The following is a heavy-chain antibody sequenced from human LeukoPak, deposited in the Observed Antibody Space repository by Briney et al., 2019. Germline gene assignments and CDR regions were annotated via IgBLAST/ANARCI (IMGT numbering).Heavy chain of an antibody. D-gene: IGHD1-14*01. CDR3: ARSPPDRASGLFDY. CDR1: GFTFDDYA. CDR2: ISWNSGTK. Sequence: GRSLRLSCAASGFTFDDYAMHWVRQAPGKGLEWVSGISWNSGTKGYADSVKGRFTISRDNAKNSLYLQMNSLRGEDAALYYCARSPPDRASGLFDYWGQGTLVTVSS. J-gene: IGHJ4*02. V-gene: IGHV3-9*01.